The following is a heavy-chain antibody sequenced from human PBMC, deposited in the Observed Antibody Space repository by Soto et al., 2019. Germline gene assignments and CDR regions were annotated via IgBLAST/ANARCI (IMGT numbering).Heavy chain of an antibody. CDR3: ARGGAGNDFWSGPYFDY. CDR1: GGTFSSYA. V-gene: IGHV1-69*13. D-gene: IGHD3-3*01. CDR2: IIPIFGTA. J-gene: IGHJ4*02. Sequence: GASVKVSCKASGGTFSSYAISWVRQAPGQGLEWMGGIIPIFGTANYAQKFQGRVTITADESTSTAYMELSSLRSEDTAVYYCARGGAGNDFWSGPYFDYWGQGTLVTVSS.